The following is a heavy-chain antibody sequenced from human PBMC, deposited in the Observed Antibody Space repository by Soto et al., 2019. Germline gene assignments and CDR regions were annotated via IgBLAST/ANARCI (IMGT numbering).Heavy chain of an antibody. D-gene: IGHD3-3*01. CDR2: ISYDGSNK. J-gene: IGHJ4*02. CDR3: ARDKRDLRFLEWSYYFDY. V-gene: IGHV3-30-3*01. Sequence: GGSLRLSCAASGFTFSSYAMHWVRQAPGKGLEWVAVISYDGSNKYYADSVKGRFTISRDNSKNTLYLQLNSLRAEDTAVYYCARDKRDLRFLEWSYYFDYWGQGTLVTVST. CDR1: GFTFSSYA.